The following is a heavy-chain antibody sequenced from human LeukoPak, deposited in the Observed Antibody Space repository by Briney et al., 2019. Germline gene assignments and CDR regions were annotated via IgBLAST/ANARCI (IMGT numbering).Heavy chain of an antibody. CDR2: IYYSGST. Sequence: SGTLSLTCTVSGGSISSYYWSWIRQPPGKGLEWIGYIYYSGSTNYNPSLKSRVTISVDTSKNQFSLKLSSVTAADTAVYYCARHTYYYGSGSYSPRYYYYGMDVWGQGTTVTVSS. J-gene: IGHJ6*02. V-gene: IGHV4-59*01. D-gene: IGHD3-10*01. CDR3: ARHTYYYGSGSYSPRYYYYGMDV. CDR1: GGSISSYY.